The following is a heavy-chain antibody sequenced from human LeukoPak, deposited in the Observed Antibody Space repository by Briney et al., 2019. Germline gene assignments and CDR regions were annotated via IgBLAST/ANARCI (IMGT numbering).Heavy chain of an antibody. CDR3: ASGYDNSGYYYVPDY. Sequence: SETLSLTCTVSGGSISSSSYYWGWIRQPPGKGLEWIGNIYYSGSTYYNPSLKSRVTISVDTSKNQCSLKLSSVTAADTAVYYCASGYDNSGYYYVPDYWGQGTLVTVSS. D-gene: IGHD3-22*01. V-gene: IGHV4-39*01. J-gene: IGHJ4*02. CDR2: IYYSGST. CDR1: GGSISSSSYY.